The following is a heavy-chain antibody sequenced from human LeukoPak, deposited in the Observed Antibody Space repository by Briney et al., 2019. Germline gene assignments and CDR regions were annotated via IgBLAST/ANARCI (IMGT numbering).Heavy chain of an antibody. CDR1: GYTFTSYD. Sequence: GASVKVSCKASGYTFTSYDINWVRQATGQGLEWMGWMNPNSGNTGYAQEFQGRVTMTRNTSISTAYMELSSLRSEDTAVYYCARGSYNWNDYFDYWGQGTLVTVSS. D-gene: IGHD1-20*01. V-gene: IGHV1-8*01. CDR2: MNPNSGNT. J-gene: IGHJ4*02. CDR3: ARGSYNWNDYFDY.